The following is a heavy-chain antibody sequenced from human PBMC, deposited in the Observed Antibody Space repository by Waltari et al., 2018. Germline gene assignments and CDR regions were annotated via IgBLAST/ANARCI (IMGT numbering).Heavy chain of an antibody. CDR1: GFTFSSCW. Sequence: EVQLVESGGGLVQPGGSLRLSCAASGFTFSSCWMHWVRQAPGKGLVWVSRINPDGRSTNYADSVKGRFTISRDNAKNTLFLQMNSLRAEDTAVYYCAKVPYNLVVVTSDYWGQGTLVTVSS. J-gene: IGHJ4*02. CDR2: INPDGRST. V-gene: IGHV3-74*01. D-gene: IGHD2-21*02. CDR3: AKVPYNLVVVTSDY.